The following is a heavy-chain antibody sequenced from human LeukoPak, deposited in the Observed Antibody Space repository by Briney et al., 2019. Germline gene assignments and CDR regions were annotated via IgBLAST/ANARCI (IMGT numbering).Heavy chain of an antibody. CDR3: ARTNYYDSSGPVDY. J-gene: IGHJ4*02. CDR1: GFTFSSYG. D-gene: IGHD3-22*01. Sequence: PGRSLRLSCAASGFTFSSYGMHWVRQAPGKGLEWVAVIWYDGSNKYYANSVKGRFTISKDNSKNTLYLQMNSLRAEDTAVYYCARTNYYDSSGPVDYWGQGTLVTVSS. V-gene: IGHV3-33*01. CDR2: IWYDGSNK.